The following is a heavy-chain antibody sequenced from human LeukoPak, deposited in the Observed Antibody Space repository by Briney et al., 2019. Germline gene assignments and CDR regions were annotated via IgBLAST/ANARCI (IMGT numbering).Heavy chain of an antibody. CDR3: ARQIYEDFWSGYSDY. Sequence: SETLSLTCTVSGGSISSSSYSWGWIRQPPGKGLEWIGSIYYSGSTYYNPSLKSRVTISVDTSKNQFSLKLSSVTAADTAVYYCARQIYEDFWSGYSDYWGQGTLVTVSS. V-gene: IGHV4-39*01. J-gene: IGHJ4*02. D-gene: IGHD3-3*02. CDR2: IYYSGST. CDR1: GGSISSSSYS.